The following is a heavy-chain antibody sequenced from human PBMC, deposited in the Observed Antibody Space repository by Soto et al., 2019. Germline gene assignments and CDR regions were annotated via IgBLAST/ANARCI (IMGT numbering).Heavy chain of an antibody. CDR3: AKDYDYGDSLPFDY. V-gene: IGHV3-23*01. CDR2: IIGIGDTA. CDR1: GFSFRDYG. J-gene: IGHJ4*02. D-gene: IGHD4-17*01. Sequence: EVQLLEAGGGLVQPGGSLRLSCAASGFSFRDYGMSWVRQAPGKGLEWLSAIIGIGDTAYYADSVRGRFPISRDNSKNTLYLQLNDLGAEDTAIYYCAKDYDYGDSLPFDYWGPGTLVTVSS.